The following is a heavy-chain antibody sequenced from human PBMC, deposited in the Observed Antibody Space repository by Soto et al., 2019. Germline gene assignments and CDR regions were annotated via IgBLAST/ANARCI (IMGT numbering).Heavy chain of an antibody. CDR1: GFTFSNSN. CDR3: SIDYCDSDGAFEI. D-gene: IGHD3-22*01. V-gene: IGHV3-21*01. CDR2: ISSSSSYI. J-gene: IGHJ3*02. Sequence: EVRLVESGGGLVKPGESLRLSCAASGFTFSNSNMNWVRQAPGKGLEWVSSISSSSSYIDYADSVKGRFTISRDNSKNSLYLQMNRLRAEDTAVYYCSIDYCDSDGAFEIWGQGTMVTVTS.